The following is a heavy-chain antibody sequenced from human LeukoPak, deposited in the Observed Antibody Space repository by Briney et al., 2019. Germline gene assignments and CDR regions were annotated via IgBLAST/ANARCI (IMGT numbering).Heavy chain of an antibody. Sequence: GGSLRLSCAASGFTFDDYGMNWVRQAPGKGLEWVSGINWNGGNTGYADSVKGRFTISRDNAKNSLYLQMNSLRAEDTALYYCAKARYYADAFDYWGQGNMVTVSS. D-gene: IGHD3-16*01. CDR2: INWNGGNT. CDR3: AKARYYADAFDY. CDR1: GFTFDDYG. J-gene: IGHJ4*02. V-gene: IGHV3-20*04.